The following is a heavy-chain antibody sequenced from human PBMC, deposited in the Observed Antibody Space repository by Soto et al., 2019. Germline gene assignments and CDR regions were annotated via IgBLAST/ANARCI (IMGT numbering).Heavy chain of an antibody. Sequence: VKVSCKASGYTFTGYYMHWVRQAPGQGLEWMGWINPNSGGTNYAQKFQGRVTMTRDTSISTAYMELSRLRSDDTAVYYCARGDLWSGYYYGMDVWGQGTTVTVSS. CDR2: INPNSGGT. V-gene: IGHV1-2*02. D-gene: IGHD3-3*01. CDR3: ARGDLWSGYYYGMDV. J-gene: IGHJ6*02. CDR1: GYTFTGYY.